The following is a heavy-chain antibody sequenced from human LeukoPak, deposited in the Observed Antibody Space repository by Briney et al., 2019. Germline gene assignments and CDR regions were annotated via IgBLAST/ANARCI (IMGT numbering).Heavy chain of an antibody. CDR3: ARAPRYCSSTSCSNGGMDV. V-gene: IGHV4-34*01. CDR1: GGSFSGYY. J-gene: IGHJ6*02. D-gene: IGHD2-2*01. Sequence: SETLSFTCAVYGGSFSGYYWRWIRQHPGKGLEWIGEVSHSGSTDYNPSLKSRVTISVDTSKNQFSLKVSSVTAADTAVYYCARAPRYCSSTSCSNGGMDVWGQGTTVTVSS. CDR2: VSHSGST.